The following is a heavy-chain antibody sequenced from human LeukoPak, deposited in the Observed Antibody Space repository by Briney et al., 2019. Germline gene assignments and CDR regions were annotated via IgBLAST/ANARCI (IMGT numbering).Heavy chain of an antibody. Sequence: GSLRLSCAASGFTVSSNYMSWVRQAPGKGLEWVSVICSGGSTYYADSVKGRFTISRDNSKNTLYLQMNSLRAEDTAVYYCASRNYYDSSGYYYYYFDYWGQGILVTVSS. CDR1: GFTVSSNY. CDR2: ICSGGST. J-gene: IGHJ4*02. V-gene: IGHV3-53*01. D-gene: IGHD3-22*01. CDR3: ASRNYYDSSGYYYYYFDY.